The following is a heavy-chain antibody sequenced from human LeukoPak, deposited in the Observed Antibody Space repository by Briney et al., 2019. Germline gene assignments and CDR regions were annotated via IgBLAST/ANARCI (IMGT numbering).Heavy chain of an antibody. J-gene: IGHJ3*02. Sequence: SVKVSCKASGGTFKSYAISWVRQAPGQGLEWMGGISPMFGTTNYAQKFQGRVTITADESTSTAYLELSSLRSEDTAVYFCGRSQKGYCVDGICYRTWNGFDIWGQGTMVTVSS. CDR2: ISPMFGTT. V-gene: IGHV1-69*01. CDR1: GGTFKSYA. D-gene: IGHD2-8*01. CDR3: GRSQKGYCVDGICYRTWNGFDI.